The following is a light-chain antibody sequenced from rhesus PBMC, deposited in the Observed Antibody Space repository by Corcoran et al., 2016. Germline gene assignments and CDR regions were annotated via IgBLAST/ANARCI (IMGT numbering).Light chain of an antibody. Sequence: DIQMTQSPSSLSASVGDRVTITCRESENVNNYLHWYQQKPGKAPKLLIYAASTLQSGVPSRFSGSGSGTNYTFNISSLQPEDGATYYCQHSYDTPFTFGPGTKLDIK. CDR3: QHSYDTPFT. J-gene: IGKJ3*01. CDR2: AAS. CDR1: ENVNNY. V-gene: IGKV1-74*01.